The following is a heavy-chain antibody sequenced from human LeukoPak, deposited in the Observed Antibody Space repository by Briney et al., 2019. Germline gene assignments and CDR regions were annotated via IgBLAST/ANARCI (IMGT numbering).Heavy chain of an antibody. CDR1: GRSISNYY. CDR2: MSSSGTT. V-gene: IGHV4-4*07. D-gene: IGHD1-14*01. J-gene: IGHJ5*02. CDR3: ARVIPEAGFDP. Sequence: KPSETLSLTCSVSGRSISNYYWSWIRQSAGKGLEWIGRMSSSGTTNYNPSLESRVTMSVDTSKNQFSLKLSSVTAADTAVYYCARVIPEAGFDPWGQGTLVTVSS.